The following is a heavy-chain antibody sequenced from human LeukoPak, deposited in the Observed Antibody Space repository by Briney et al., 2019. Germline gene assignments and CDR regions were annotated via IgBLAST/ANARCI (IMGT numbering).Heavy chain of an antibody. J-gene: IGHJ4*02. Sequence: GGSLRLSCAASRFTFSRSAMTWVRQTPGKGLDWVSSISSSGNTYYADSVKGRFTISRDNSRNMLYLQMNSLRAEDTAVYYCVKGRISEDGLDFWGQGTLVTVSS. CDR3: VKGRISEDGLDF. CDR1: RFTFSRSA. CDR2: ISSSGNT. V-gene: IGHV3-23*01. D-gene: IGHD6-13*01.